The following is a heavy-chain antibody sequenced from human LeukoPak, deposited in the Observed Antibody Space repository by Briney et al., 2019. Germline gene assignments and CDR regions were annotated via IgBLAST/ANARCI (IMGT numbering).Heavy chain of an antibody. J-gene: IGHJ3*02. CDR1: GDSVSSNSTA. Sequence: SQTLSLTCAIFGDSVSSNSTAWNWVRQSPTRGLEWLGRIYYRSKWFNDYAVSLKSRITINPDTSKNQVSLQLDSVTPEDTAVYYCGRGNNASEIWGQGTTVTVSS. CDR2: IYYRSKWFN. D-gene: IGHD1/OR15-1a*01. CDR3: GRGNNASEI. V-gene: IGHV6-1*01.